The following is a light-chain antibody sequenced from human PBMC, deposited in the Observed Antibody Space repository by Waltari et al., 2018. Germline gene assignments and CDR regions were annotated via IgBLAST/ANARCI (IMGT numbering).Light chain of an antibody. V-gene: IGLV2-14*01. CDR1: SSDVGYSNF. CDR2: DGS. Sequence: QSALTQPASVSGSRGQSITISCTGTSSDVGYSNFVSWYQQRPGKAPKLMISDGSYRAAGVSSRFSGSKSGDTASLTISGLQAEDEADYYCSSDTTSSTVGVVFGGGTKLTVL. CDR3: SSDTTSSTVGVV. J-gene: IGLJ2*01.